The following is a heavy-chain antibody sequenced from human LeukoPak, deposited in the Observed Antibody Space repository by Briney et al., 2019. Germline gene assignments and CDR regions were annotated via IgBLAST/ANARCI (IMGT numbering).Heavy chain of an antibody. CDR2: INPNSGGT. Sequence: ASVKVSCKASGYTFTGYYIHWVRQAPGQGLEWMGWINPNSGGTNYAQKFQGRVTMTRDTSISTAYMELSRLRSDDTAVYYCARVTTVTYDAFDIWGQGTMVTVSS. CDR3: ARVTTVTYDAFDI. V-gene: IGHV1-2*02. CDR1: GYTFTGYY. J-gene: IGHJ3*02. D-gene: IGHD4-17*01.